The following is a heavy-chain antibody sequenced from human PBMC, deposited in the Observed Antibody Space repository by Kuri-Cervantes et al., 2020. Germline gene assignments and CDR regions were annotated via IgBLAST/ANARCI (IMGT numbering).Heavy chain of an antibody. CDR2: INPNSGGT. Sequence: ASVQVSCKASGYTFTGYYMHWVRQAPGQGLEWMGWINPNSGGTNYAQKFQGRVTMTRDTSISTAYMELSRLRSDDTAVYYCATSSTKDFDYYYGMDVWGQGTTVTVSS. D-gene: IGHD6-6*01. J-gene: IGHJ6*02. CDR3: ATSSTKDFDYYYGMDV. V-gene: IGHV1-2*02. CDR1: GYTFTGYY.